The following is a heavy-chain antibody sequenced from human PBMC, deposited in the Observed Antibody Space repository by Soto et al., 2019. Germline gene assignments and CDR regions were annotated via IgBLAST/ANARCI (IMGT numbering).Heavy chain of an antibody. Sequence: SETLSLTCTVSGGSISSGDYYWSWIRQPPGKGLEWIGYIYYSGSTYYNPSLKSRATISIDTSKMQVSVKLTSVTAADTATYYCAKKHYSGFDIWGQGTLVTVSS. CDR1: GGSISSGDYY. J-gene: IGHJ4*02. D-gene: IGHD2-15*01. V-gene: IGHV4-30-4*01. CDR3: AKKHYSGFDI. CDR2: IYYSGST.